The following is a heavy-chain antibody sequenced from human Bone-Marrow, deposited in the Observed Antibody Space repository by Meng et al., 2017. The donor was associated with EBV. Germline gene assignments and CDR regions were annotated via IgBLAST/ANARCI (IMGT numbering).Heavy chain of an antibody. CDR2: IYHSGST. V-gene: IGHV4-30-2*01. D-gene: IGHD2/OR15-2a*01. CDR3: ARGNTFPEYYFGY. Sequence: KESGSGLVKPSQTLSLTCAVSGGSISSGDYSWSWIRQPPGKGLEWIGNIYHSGSTFYNSSLNSRVTISVDRSKNQFSLKLTSVTAADTAVYYCARGNTFPEYYFGYWGQGTLVTVSS. J-gene: IGHJ4*02. CDR1: GGSISSGDYS.